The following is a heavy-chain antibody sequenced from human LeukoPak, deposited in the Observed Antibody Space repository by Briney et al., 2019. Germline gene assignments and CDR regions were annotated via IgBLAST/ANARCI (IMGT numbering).Heavy chain of an antibody. CDR1: GYTFTSYD. V-gene: IGHV1-8*01. Sequence: ASVKVSCKASGYTFTSYDINRVRQAPGQGLEWMGWMNPNSGNTGYAQKFQGRVTMTRNTSISTAYMELSSLRSEDTAVYYCARSWEEYYYDSSGYYGDDYWGQGTLVTVSS. D-gene: IGHD3-22*01. J-gene: IGHJ4*02. CDR2: MNPNSGNT. CDR3: ARSWEEYYYDSSGYYGDDY.